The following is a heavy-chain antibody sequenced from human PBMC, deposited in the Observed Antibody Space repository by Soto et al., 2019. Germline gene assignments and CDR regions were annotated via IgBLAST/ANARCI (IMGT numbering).Heavy chain of an antibody. CDR1: GYTFTSYG. V-gene: IGHV1-18*01. CDR2: ISAYNGNT. D-gene: IGHD2-2*01. Sequence: QVQLVQSGAEVKKPGASVKVSCKASGYTFTSYGISWVRQAPGQGLEWMGWISAYNGNTNYAQKLQGRVTMTTDTXXSXAXXELRSLRSDDTDVYYCARDLRYCSSTSCKKCPVNYWGQGTLVTVSS. CDR3: ARDLRYCSSTSCKKCPVNY. J-gene: IGHJ4*02.